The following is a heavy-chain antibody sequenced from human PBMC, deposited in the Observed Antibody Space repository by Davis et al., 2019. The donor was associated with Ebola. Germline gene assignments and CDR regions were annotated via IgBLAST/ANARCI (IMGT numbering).Heavy chain of an antibody. CDR1: GGSISSYY. V-gene: IGHV4-59*01. Sequence: GSLRLSCTVSGGSISSYYWGWIRQPPGKGLEWIGYIYYSGSTNYNPSLKSRVTISVDTSKNQFSLKLSSVTAADTAVYYCARGYSYGPYNWFDPWGQGTLVTVSS. D-gene: IGHD5-18*01. CDR2: IYYSGST. J-gene: IGHJ5*02. CDR3: ARGYSYGPYNWFDP.